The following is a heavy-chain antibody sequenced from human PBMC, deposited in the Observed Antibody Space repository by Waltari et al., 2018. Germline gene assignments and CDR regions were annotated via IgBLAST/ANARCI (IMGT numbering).Heavy chain of an antibody. CDR1: GYPLSELS. D-gene: IGHD6-19*01. J-gene: IGHJ4*02. CDR3: ATDDGDRWISDWPPLTY. V-gene: IGHV1-24*01. CDR2: FDPEDGET. Sequence: QVQLVQSGAEVKKPGASVKVSCKVSGYPLSELSMHWVRQSPGKGLEWMGGFDPEDGETIYAQKFQGRVTMTKDTSTDTAYMELSSLRSEDTAIYYCATDDGDRWISDWPPLTYWGQGTLVTVSS.